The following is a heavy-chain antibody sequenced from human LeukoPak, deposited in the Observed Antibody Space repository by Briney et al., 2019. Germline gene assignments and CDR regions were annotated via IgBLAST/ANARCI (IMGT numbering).Heavy chain of an antibody. Sequence: GGSLRLSCAAPGFTFSSYAMSWVRQAPGKGLEWVSVISGSGGRTHYADSVKGRFTISRDNSKNTLYLQMNSLRVEDTAVYYCAKAPYPLSGYHNHFDSWGQGTLVTVSS. CDR1: GFTFSSYA. D-gene: IGHD3-9*01. CDR2: ISGSGGRT. CDR3: AKAPYPLSGYHNHFDS. V-gene: IGHV3-23*01. J-gene: IGHJ4*02.